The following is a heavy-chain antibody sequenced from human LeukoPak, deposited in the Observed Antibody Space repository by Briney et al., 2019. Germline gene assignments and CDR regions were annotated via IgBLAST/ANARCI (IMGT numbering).Heavy chain of an antibody. CDR1: GFTFSSYG. CDR2: IRYDGSNK. V-gene: IGHV3-30*02. Sequence: GGSLRLSCAASGFTFSSYGMHWVRQAPGKGLEWVAFIRYDGSNKYYADSVKGRFTISRDNSKNTLYLQMNSLRAEDTAVYYCAKTGGLVAAFDIWGQGTMVTVSS. D-gene: IGHD2-8*02. CDR3: AKTGGLVAAFDI. J-gene: IGHJ3*02.